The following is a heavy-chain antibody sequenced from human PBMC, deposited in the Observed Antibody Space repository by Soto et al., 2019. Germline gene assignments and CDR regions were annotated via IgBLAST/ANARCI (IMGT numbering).Heavy chain of an antibody. CDR1: GFTFNHYG. J-gene: IGHJ3*01. D-gene: IGHD6-13*01. Sequence: QVQLVESGGGVVQPGRSLGLYCAASGFTFNHYGMHWVRQAPGKGLEWVAAISNDGSDKYYADSVKGRLTISRDNSKNTLYLQMNSLRAEDTAVYYCAKDQGIAASHGIDWGQGTMVTVSS. V-gene: IGHV3-30*18. CDR3: AKDQGIAASHGID. CDR2: ISNDGSDK.